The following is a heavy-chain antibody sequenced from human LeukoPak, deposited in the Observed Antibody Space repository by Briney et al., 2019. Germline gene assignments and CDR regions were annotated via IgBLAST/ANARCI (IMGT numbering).Heavy chain of an antibody. V-gene: IGHV4-61*09. Sequence: PSQTLSLTCTVSGGSISSGTYYWSWIRQPAGKGLEWIGHIYTSGSTNYNPSLKSRVTISGDTSKNQFSLKLSFVTAADTAVYYCARILERYYGSGSYYGVFDYWGQGTLVTVSS. J-gene: IGHJ4*02. D-gene: IGHD3-10*01. CDR3: ARILERYYGSGSYYGVFDY. CDR1: GGSISSGTYY. CDR2: IYTSGST.